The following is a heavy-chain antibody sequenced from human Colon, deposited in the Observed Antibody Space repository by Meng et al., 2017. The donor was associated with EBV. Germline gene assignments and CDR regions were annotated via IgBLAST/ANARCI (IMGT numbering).Heavy chain of an antibody. Sequence: QVQLQESGPGLVKPSGXLSLTCDVSGGSIRNDQWWSWVRQAPGKGLEWIGEIYHSGSTNYNPSLKSRVTISVDESKNQFSLRLSSVTAADTAVYYCARVGAYCGGDCYHPRWGQGTLVTVSS. D-gene: IGHD2-21*02. CDR3: ARVGAYCGGDCYHPR. CDR1: GGSIRNDQW. J-gene: IGHJ4*02. CDR2: IYHSGST. V-gene: IGHV4-4*02.